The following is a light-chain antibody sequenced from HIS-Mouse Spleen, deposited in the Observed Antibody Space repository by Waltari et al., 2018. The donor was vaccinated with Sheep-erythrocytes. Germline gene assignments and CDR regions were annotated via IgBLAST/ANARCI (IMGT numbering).Light chain of an antibody. V-gene: IGLV2-14*01. CDR2: EVS. CDR3: SSYTSSSTLV. Sequence: QSALTQPASASGSPGPSITISCTGTSSDVGGYNYFSWYQQHPGKAPKLMIYEVSNRPSGVSNRFSGSKSGNTASLTISGLQAEDEADYYCSSYTSSSTLVFGGGTKLTVL. CDR1: SSDVGGYNY. J-gene: IGLJ3*02.